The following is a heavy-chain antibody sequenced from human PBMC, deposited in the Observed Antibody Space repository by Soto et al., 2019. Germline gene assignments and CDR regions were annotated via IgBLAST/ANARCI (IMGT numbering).Heavy chain of an antibody. J-gene: IGHJ6*03. D-gene: IGHD6-13*01. CDR2: INHSGST. Sequence: SETLSLTCAVYGWSFSGYFWGWIRQPPGKGLEWIGEINHSGSTNYNPSLKSRVTISVDTSKNQFSLKLSSVTAADTAVYYCASGIAAADSGGYYYYMDVWAKGTTVTVS. V-gene: IGHV4-34*01. CDR1: GWSFSGYF. CDR3: ASGIAAADSGGYYYYMDV.